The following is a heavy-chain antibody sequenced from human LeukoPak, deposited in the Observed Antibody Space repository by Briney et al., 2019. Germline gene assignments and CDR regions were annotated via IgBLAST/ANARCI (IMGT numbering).Heavy chain of an antibody. D-gene: IGHD3-22*01. J-gene: IGHJ4*02. CDR2: IYPNRGGT. Sequence: GASVKVSCKASGYTFTSYYMHWVRQAPGQGLEWMGWIYPNRGGTNYAQKFQGRVTMTRDTSINTAYMELSRLRSDDTAVYYCARAYDGSGNLDYWGQGTLVTVSS. CDR3: ARAYDGSGNLDY. V-gene: IGHV1-2*02. CDR1: GYTFTSYY.